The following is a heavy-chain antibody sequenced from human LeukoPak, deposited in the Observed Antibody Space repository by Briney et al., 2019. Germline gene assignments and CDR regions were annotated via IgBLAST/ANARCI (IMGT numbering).Heavy chain of an antibody. CDR1: GFTFSNSA. J-gene: IGHJ3*02. CDR2: ISGRGGST. V-gene: IGHV3-23*01. CDR3: AKDRSGSYRGEPYDAFDI. Sequence: PGGSLRLSCAASGFTFSNSALSWVRQAPGKGLEWVSDISGRGGSTYYADSVKGRFTISRDNSKNTLYLQMNSLRADDTAVYYCAKDRSGSYRGEPYDAFDIWGQGTMVTVSS. D-gene: IGHD1-26*01.